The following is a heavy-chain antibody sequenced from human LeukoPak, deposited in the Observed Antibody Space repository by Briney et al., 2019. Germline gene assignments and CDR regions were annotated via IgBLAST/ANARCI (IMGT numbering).Heavy chain of an antibody. CDR2: TYYRSRWYN. J-gene: IGHJ4*02. D-gene: IGHD6-13*01. V-gene: IGHV6-1*01. Sequence: SQTLPLTCAISGDSVSSNSAAWNWTRQSPSRGLEWLGGTYYRSRWYNDYAVFVKSRIAIDPDTSKNQFSLQLNSVTPEDTAVYYCARDRWSYYFDYWGQRAMVADSS. CDR1: GDSVSSNSAA. CDR3: ARDRWSYYFDY.